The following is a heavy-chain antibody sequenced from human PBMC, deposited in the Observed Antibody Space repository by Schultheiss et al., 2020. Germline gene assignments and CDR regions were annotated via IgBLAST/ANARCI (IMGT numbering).Heavy chain of an antibody. V-gene: IGHV4-31*03. Sequence: SETLSLTCTVSGGSISSGGYYWSWIRQHPGKGLEWIGYIYYSGSTYYNPSLKSRVTISVDMSKNQFSLKLSSVTAADTAVYYCARLGNYYGMDVWGQGTTVTVS. CDR2: IYYSGST. CDR3: ARLGNYYGMDV. CDR1: GGSISSGGYY. D-gene: IGHD3-16*01. J-gene: IGHJ6*02.